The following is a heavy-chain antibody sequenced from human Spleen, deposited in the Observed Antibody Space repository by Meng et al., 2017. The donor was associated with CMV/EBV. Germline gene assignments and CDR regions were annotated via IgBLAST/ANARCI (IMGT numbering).Heavy chain of an antibody. V-gene: IGHV1-69*05. CDR3: ARDTSYYDSSGHLSYYYGMDV. D-gene: IGHD3-22*01. Sequence: SVKVSCKASGGTFSSYAISWVRQAPGQGLEWMGGIIPIFGTANYAQKFQGRVTITTDESTSTAYMELSSLRSDDTAVYYCARDTSYYDSSGHLSYYYGMDVWGQGTTVTVSS. CDR2: IIPIFGTA. CDR1: GGTFSSYA. J-gene: IGHJ6*02.